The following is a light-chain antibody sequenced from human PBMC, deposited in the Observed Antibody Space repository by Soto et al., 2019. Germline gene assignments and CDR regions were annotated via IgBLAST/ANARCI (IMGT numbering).Light chain of an antibody. CDR1: QSVSIY. Sequence: EIVLTQSPATLSFSTGERATLSFRASQSVSIYLAWLQQKPGQAPRLLIYDASNRATGIPARFSGSGSGTDFTLTISSLEPEDFAVYYCQQRSNWPLTFGQGTRLEIK. J-gene: IGKJ5*01. CDR3: QQRSNWPLT. V-gene: IGKV3-11*01. CDR2: DAS.